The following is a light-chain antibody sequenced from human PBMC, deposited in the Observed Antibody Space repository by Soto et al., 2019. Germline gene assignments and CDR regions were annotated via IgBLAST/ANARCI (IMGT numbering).Light chain of an antibody. J-gene: IGLJ1*01. CDR3: SSYTSSSTLEV. CDR2: DVS. V-gene: IGLV2-14*01. CDR1: SSDVGGYNY. Sequence: QSVLTQPASVCGSRGQSITISCTGTSSDVGGYNYVSWYQQHPGKAPKLMIYDVSNRPSGVSNRFSGSKSGNTASLTISGLQAEDEADYYCSSYTSSSTLEVFGTGTKVTVL.